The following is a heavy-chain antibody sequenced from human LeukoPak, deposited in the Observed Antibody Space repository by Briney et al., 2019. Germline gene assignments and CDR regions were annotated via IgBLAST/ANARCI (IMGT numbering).Heavy chain of an antibody. CDR1: GYTFTSYD. CDR3: ATDIAVAPKGDYYYMDV. J-gene: IGHJ6*03. D-gene: IGHD6-19*01. Sequence: GASVKVSCKASGYTFTSYDINWVRQATGRGLEWMGWMNPNSGNTGYAQKFQGRVTITRNTSISTAYMELSSLRSEDTAVYYCATDIAVAPKGDYYYMDVWGKGTTVTVSS. CDR2: MNPNSGNT. V-gene: IGHV1-8*03.